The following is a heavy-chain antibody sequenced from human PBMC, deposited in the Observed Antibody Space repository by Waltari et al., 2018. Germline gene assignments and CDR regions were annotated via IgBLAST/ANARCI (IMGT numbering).Heavy chain of an antibody. V-gene: IGHV5-51*01. D-gene: IGHD6-6*01. Sequence: EVQLVQSGAEVKKPGESLKISCKGSGYSFTSYWIGWVRQMPGKGLEWMGIIYPGDSDTRYSPSFQGQVTISADKSISTAYLQWSSLKASDTAMYCCARHSSSSFDGFRPDYWGQGTLVTVSS. J-gene: IGHJ4*02. CDR2: IYPGDSDT. CDR3: ARHSSSSFDGFRPDY. CDR1: GYSFTSYW.